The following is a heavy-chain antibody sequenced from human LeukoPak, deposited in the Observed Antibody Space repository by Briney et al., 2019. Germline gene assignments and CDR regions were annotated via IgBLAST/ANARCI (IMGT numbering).Heavy chain of an antibody. D-gene: IGHD5-18*01. V-gene: IGHV5-51*01. CDR3: ARQTAMGRSGDY. J-gene: IGHJ4*02. CDR2: IDPSDSET. Sequence: GESLKISCKASGYSFTTYWIGWVRQMPGKGLEWMGIIDPSDSETRYTPSFQGQVTISVDTSLTTAYLQWSSLKASDTAMYYCARQTAMGRSGDYWGQGTLVTVSS. CDR1: GYSFTTYW.